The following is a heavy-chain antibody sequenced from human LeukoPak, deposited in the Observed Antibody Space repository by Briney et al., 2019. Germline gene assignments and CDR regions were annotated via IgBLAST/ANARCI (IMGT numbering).Heavy chain of an antibody. CDR2: VSANGVST. Sequence: GGSLRLSCAASGFTFGNYPFSWVRQAPGKGLEWVSVVSANGVSTLYANSVKGRFTISRDNFVNTLYLQMSSLRAEDTAVYYCAKDQGYTTGRDFDVWGQGTLVTVSS. CDR1: GFTFGNYP. V-gene: IGHV3-23*01. CDR3: AKDQGYTTGRDFDV. J-gene: IGHJ4*02. D-gene: IGHD5-12*01.